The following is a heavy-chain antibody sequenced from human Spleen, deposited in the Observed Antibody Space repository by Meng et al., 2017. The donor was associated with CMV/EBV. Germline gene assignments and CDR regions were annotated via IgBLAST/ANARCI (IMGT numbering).Heavy chain of an antibody. J-gene: IGHJ3*02. CDR3: TKVHLRYERGAFDI. CDR2: INNNGSTT. V-gene: IGHV3-74*01. D-gene: IGHD3-16*01. CDR1: GFTFSDSW. Sequence: GESLKISCAASGFTFSDSWMHWVRQAPGQGLVWVSRINNNGSTTNYADSVKGRFTISRDNAKNTLYLQMNSLRAEDTAVYYCTKVHLRYERGAFDIWGQGTMVTVSS.